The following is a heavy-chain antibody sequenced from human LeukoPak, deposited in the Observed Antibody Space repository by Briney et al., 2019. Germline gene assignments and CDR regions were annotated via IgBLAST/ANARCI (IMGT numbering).Heavy chain of an antibody. V-gene: IGHV4-38-2*01. D-gene: IGHD4-17*01. CDR1: GYSLSSGYY. J-gene: IGHJ4*02. CDR2: IYHSGST. Sequence: SETLSLTCAVSGYSLSSGYYWGLIRQPPGKGLEWIGSIYHSGSTYYNPSLKSRVTISVDTSKNQFSLKLSSVTAADTAVYYCASLYGDYGPGGFDYWGQGTLVTVSS. CDR3: ASLYGDYGPGGFDY.